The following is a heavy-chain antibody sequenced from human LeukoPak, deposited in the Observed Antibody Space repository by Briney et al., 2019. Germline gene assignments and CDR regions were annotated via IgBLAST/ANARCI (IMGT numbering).Heavy chain of an antibody. CDR1: GYTFTDYY. CDR3: APFNHDQNMFDQ. D-gene: IGHD2/OR15-2a*01. V-gene: IGHV1-2*02. Sequence: ASVKVSCKASGYTFTDYYMHWVRQAPGQGLEWMGWVIPSSGGTTYAEKFQDRVAMTRDTSISTAYMELTRLTSDDTAVYYCAPFNHDQNMFDQWGQGTLFTVSS. J-gene: IGHJ4*02. CDR2: VIPSSGGT.